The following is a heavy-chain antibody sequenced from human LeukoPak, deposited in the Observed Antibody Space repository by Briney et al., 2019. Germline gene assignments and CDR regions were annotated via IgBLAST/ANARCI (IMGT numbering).Heavy chain of an antibody. CDR2: IYDSGST. Sequence: AQTLSLTCTVSGGSLSGGDYYCRWIRQPPGKGLEWVGYIYDSGSTFHYNPALKSRVNISGDTAKNQLSRSLGLLTSLGTARYYCASTNCGSVSCYGANWFDPWGQGTLVTVSS. J-gene: IGHJ5*02. CDR1: GGSLSGGDYY. V-gene: IGHV4-30-4*08. CDR3: ASTNCGSVSCYGANWFDP. D-gene: IGHD2-2*01.